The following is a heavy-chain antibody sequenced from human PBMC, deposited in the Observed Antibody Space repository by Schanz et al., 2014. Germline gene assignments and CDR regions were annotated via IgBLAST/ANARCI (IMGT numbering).Heavy chain of an antibody. D-gene: IGHD1-1*01. CDR3: ARGGRTTYNYYYGMDV. Sequence: QLQESGPGLVKPSETLSLTCTVSGGSISSGESYWGWIRQPPGKGLEWIVYIYYSGSTYYNPSLKSRVTISVDTSKNQCSMKLSSVTAADTAVYYCARGGRTTYNYYYGMDVWGQGTTVTVSS. J-gene: IGHJ6*02. CDR2: IYYSGST. V-gene: IGHV4-30-4*07. CDR1: GGSISSGESY.